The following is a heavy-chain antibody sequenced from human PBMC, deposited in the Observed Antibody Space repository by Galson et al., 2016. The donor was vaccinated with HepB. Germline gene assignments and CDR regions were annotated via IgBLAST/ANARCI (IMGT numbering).Heavy chain of an antibody. Sequence: SLRLSCAASGFTFSSYAMHWVRQAPGKGLEWVAVISFDGSNNFYAGSVKGRFTISRDNSKNTLYLQMNSLRAEDMALYHCAKRKGEEMTIFGVEHTKGNLWYFDLWGRGTLVIVSS. CDR1: GFTFSSYA. V-gene: IGHV3-30-3*01. J-gene: IGHJ2*01. CDR3: AKRKGEEMTIFGVEHTKGNLWYFDL. D-gene: IGHD3-3*01. CDR2: ISFDGSNN.